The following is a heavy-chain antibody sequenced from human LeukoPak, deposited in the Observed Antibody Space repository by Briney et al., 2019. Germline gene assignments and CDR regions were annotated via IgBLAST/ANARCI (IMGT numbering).Heavy chain of an antibody. CDR2: IYHSGST. D-gene: IGHD3-3*01. CDR3: ARLITIFGVVTDD. J-gene: IGHJ4*02. V-gene: IGHV4-38-2*01. Sequence: KPSETLFLNCAVPCYSLSSGFYWGWIPQPPGEGPEWIGSIYHSGSTYYNPSLKSRVTISVDTSKNQFSLKLSSVTAADTAVYYCARLITIFGVVTDDWGQGTLVTVSS. CDR1: CYSLSSGFY.